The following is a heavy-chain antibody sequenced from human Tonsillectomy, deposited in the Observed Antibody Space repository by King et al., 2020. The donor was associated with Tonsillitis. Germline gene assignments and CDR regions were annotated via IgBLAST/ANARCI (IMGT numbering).Heavy chain of an antibody. CDR3: AKDGCSGGSCYYYYYYMDV. J-gene: IGHJ6*03. CDR1: GFTFDDYA. V-gene: IGHV3-9*01. Sequence: QLVQSGGGLVQPGRSLRLSCAASGFTFDDYAMHWVRQAPGKGLEWVSGISWNSGSIGYADSVKGRFTISRDHAKNSLYLQMNSLRAEDTALYYCAKDGCSGGSCYYYYYYMDVWGKGTTVTVSS. D-gene: IGHD2-15*01. CDR2: ISWNSGSI.